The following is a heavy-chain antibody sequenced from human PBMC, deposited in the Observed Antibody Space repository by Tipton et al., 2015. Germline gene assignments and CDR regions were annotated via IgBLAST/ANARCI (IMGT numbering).Heavy chain of an antibody. J-gene: IGHJ4*02. CDR3: ARGWPDYGGNTRPFDS. CDR1: GGSISSRSYY. Sequence: TLSLTCTVSGGSISSRSYYWGWIRQPPGKGLEWIGSIYYSGNIYYNLSLKSRVTISVDTSKNQFSLKLSSVTAADTALYYCARGWPDYGGNTRPFDSWGQGTLVTVSS. D-gene: IGHD4-23*01. V-gene: IGHV4-39*01. CDR2: IYYSGNI.